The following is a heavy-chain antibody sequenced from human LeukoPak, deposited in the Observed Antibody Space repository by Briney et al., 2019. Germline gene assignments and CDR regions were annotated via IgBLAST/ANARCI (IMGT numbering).Heavy chain of an antibody. CDR1: GGSISSYY. J-gene: IGHJ5*02. V-gene: IGHV4-4*07. CDR2: IYSSGST. CDR3: ARGGYYGLGNDFRFDP. Sequence: PSETLSLTCTVSGGSISSYYWSWIRQPAGKGLEWIGRIYSSGSTTYNPSFKSRVTMSVDTSKTQFSLNLSSVTAADTAVYYCARGGYYGLGNDFRFDPWGQGTLVTVSS. D-gene: IGHD3-10*01.